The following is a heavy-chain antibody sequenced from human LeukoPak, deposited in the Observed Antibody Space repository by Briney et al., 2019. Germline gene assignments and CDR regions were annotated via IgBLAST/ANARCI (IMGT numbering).Heavy chain of an antibody. D-gene: IGHD3-16*02. Sequence: ASAKVSCTASGYTFTNYAMNWVRQAPGQGLEWMGWINPNTGNPAYAQGFTGRFVFSLDTSVTTTYLQISGLKAEDTAVYYCARAYQPLGGLSFPDSWGQGTLVTVSS. CDR2: INPNTGNP. V-gene: IGHV7-4-1*02. CDR1: GYTFTNYA. J-gene: IGHJ5*01. CDR3: ARAYQPLGGLSFPDS.